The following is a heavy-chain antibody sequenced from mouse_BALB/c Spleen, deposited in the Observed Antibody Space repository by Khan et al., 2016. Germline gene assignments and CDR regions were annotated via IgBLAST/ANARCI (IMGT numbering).Heavy chain of an antibody. V-gene: IGHV3-1*02. CDR1: GYSITSGYS. CDR3: ATWHYYGSSP. CDR2: IHYNGST. D-gene: IGHD1-1*01. J-gene: IGHJ2*01. Sequence: VQLKESGPDLVKPSQSLSLTCTVTGYSITSGYSWHWIRQFPGNKLEWMGYIHYNGSTNYNPSLKSRISITRDTSTNQFFLQLNSVTTEDTATXYCATWHYYGSSPWGQGTTLTVSS.